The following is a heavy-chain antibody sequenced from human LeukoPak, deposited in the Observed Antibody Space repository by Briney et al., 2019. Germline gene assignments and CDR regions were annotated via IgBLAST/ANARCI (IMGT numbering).Heavy chain of an antibody. V-gene: IGHV4-31*03. J-gene: IGHJ4*02. Sequence: SETLSLTCTVSGGSISSGGYYWSWIRQHPGKGLEWIGYIYYSGSTYYNPSLKSRVTISVDTSKNQFSLKLSSVTAADTAVYYCARRYSSSSYHFDYWGQGTLVTVSS. CDR2: IYYSGST. CDR3: ARRYSSSSYHFDY. CDR1: GGSISSGGYY. D-gene: IGHD6-6*01.